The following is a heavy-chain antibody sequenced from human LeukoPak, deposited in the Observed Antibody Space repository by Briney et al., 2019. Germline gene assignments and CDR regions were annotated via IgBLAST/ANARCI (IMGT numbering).Heavy chain of an antibody. V-gene: IGHV4-39*01. CDR1: GGSLNSPNYY. CDR2: IYYTGTT. D-gene: IGHD3-10*01. Sequence: SETLSLTCIVSGGSLNSPNYYWGWIRQPPGKGLEWIGTIYYTGTTYYNPSLKSRLTISVDTSKNQFSLKLTSVTAADTAVYYCARHDYYGSLNWFDPWGRGTLITVSS. J-gene: IGHJ5*02. CDR3: ARHDYYGSLNWFDP.